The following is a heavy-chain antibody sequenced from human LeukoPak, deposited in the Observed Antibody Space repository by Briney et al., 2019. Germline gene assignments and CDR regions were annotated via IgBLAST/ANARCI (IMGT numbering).Heavy chain of an antibody. V-gene: IGHV3-21*04. Sequence: PGGSLRLSCAASGFTFSSYSMNWLRQAPGKELEWVASISSSSSYIYYADSVKGRFTISRDNAKNSLHLQMNSLRAYDTAWYYCVRDRAYCSSTSCYVRSGIDYWGQGTLATVSS. CDR1: GFTFSSYS. D-gene: IGHD2-2*01. CDR2: ISSSSSYI. CDR3: VRDRAYCSSTSCYVRSGIDY. J-gene: IGHJ4*02.